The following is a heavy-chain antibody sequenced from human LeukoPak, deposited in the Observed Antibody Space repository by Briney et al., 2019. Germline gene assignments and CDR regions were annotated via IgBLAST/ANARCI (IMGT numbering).Heavy chain of an antibody. CDR2: ISGSGGST. CDR3: ARDQVLLWFGELSPDGFDY. J-gene: IGHJ4*02. CDR1: GFTFSSYA. Sequence: GGSLRLSCAASGFTFSSYAMSWVRQAPGKGLEWVSAISGSGGSTYYADSVKGRFTISRDNSKNTLYLQMISLRAEDTAVYYCARDQVLLWFGELSPDGFDYWGQGTLVTVSS. V-gene: IGHV3-23*01. D-gene: IGHD3-10*01.